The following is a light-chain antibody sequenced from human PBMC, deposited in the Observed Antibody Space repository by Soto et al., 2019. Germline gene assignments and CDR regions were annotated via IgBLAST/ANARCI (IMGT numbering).Light chain of an antibody. CDR3: QQYDNWPLT. V-gene: IGKV3-15*01. J-gene: IGKJ4*01. Sequence: EIVMTQSPATLSVSPGERATLSCRASQSVSSNLAWYQQKPGQAPRFLIYGASTRATGIPARFSGSGSGTEFTLTISSLQSEDFAVYYCQQYDNWPLTFGGWTKVDTK. CDR1: QSVSSN. CDR2: GAS.